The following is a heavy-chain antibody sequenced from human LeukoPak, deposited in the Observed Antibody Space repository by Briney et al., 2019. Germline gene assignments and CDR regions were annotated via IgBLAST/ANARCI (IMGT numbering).Heavy chain of an antibody. CDR2: ITDSGRST. D-gene: IGHD4/OR15-4a*01. V-gene: IGHV3-23*01. Sequence: GGSLRLSCAAPGFSLDNPAMSWVRQAPGKGLQWVSSITDSGRSTNYADSVKGRFTISRDNSKNTMYLHMNSLTAGDTAVYYCAKHPGPYGGNPFNLWGQGTLVTVYS. J-gene: IGHJ5*02. CDR3: AKHPGPYGGNPFNL. CDR1: GFSLDNPA.